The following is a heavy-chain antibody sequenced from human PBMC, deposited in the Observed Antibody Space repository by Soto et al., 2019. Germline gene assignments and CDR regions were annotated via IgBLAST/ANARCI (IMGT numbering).Heavy chain of an antibody. CDR1: GFTFSSYG. CDR3: ARDRGKYSGSYYVAAFVYYYYGMDV. V-gene: IGHV3-33*01. Sequence: GGSLRLSCAASGFTFSSYGMHWVRQAPGKGLEWVAVIWYDGSNKYYADSVKGRFTISRDNSKNTLYLQMNSLRAEDTAVYYCARDRGKYSGSYYVAAFVYYYYGMDVWGQGTTVTVSS. D-gene: IGHD1-26*01. J-gene: IGHJ6*02. CDR2: IWYDGSNK.